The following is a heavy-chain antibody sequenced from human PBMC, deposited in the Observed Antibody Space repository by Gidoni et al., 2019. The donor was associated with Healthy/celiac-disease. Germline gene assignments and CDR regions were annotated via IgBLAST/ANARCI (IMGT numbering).Heavy chain of an antibody. CDR2: TRKKANSYTT. J-gene: IGHJ4*02. CDR3: AREGSSWAFDY. V-gene: IGHV3-72*01. D-gene: IGHD6-13*01. CDR1: AFTFSDHY. Sequence: EVQLVQSGGGLVQPGGSLRLSCAASAFTFSDHYMDWVRPAPGKGLEWVGSTRKKANSYTTEYAASVKGRFTISRDDSKNSLYLQMNSLKTEDTAVYYCAREGSSWAFDYWGQGTLVTVSS.